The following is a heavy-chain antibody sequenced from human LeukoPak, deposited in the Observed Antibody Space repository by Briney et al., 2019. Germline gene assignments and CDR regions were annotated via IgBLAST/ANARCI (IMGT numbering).Heavy chain of an antibody. V-gene: IGHV1-46*01. Sequence: ASLRVSCEASGYTFTSYSLRWVRQAPGQGLEWMGMISRNRGNTNYAQNLKGRVTMTRDTSTSTLYMELSSLREEDTAVYYCARAVSSWYHLHNWGQGTLVSVSS. CDR3: ARAVSSWYHLHN. J-gene: IGHJ4*02. CDR2: ISRNRGNT. D-gene: IGHD6-13*01. CDR1: GYTFTSYS.